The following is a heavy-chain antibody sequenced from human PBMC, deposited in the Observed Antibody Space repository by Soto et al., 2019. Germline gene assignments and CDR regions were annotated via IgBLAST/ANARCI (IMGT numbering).Heavy chain of an antibody. CDR2: IIPIFGTA. J-gene: IGHJ6*02. CDR3: ARVRAYGDETYYYYYYGMDV. Sequence: VASVKVSCKASGGTFSSYAISWVRQAPGQGLEWMGGIIPIFGTANYAQKFQGRVTITADESTSTAYMELSSLRSEDTAVYYCARVRAYGDETYYYYYYGMDVWGQGTTVTVSS. V-gene: IGHV1-69*13. CDR1: GGTFSSYA. D-gene: IGHD4-17*01.